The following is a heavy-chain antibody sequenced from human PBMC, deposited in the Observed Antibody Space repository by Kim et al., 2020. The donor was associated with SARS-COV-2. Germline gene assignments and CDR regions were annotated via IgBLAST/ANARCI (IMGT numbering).Heavy chain of an antibody. CDR3: ARRIVSYFDL. D-gene: IGHD1-26*01. CDR1: GGSVTSHY. V-gene: IGHV4-59*08. Sequence: SETLSLTCTVSGGSVTSHYWSWIRQPPGKGLEWIGYFHYSGSVKYNPSLMSRGTITVDTSKNQLSLKLSSVTAADTAVYYRARRIVSYFDLWGRGTLVTVSS. J-gene: IGHJ2*01. CDR2: FHYSGSV.